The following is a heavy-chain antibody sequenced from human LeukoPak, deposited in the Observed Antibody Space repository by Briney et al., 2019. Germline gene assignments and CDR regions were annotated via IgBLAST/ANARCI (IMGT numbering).Heavy chain of an antibody. V-gene: IGHV3-21*01. CDR1: GFTFSSYS. CDR3: ARMGSGSPGFLEWLLWY. CDR2: ISSSSSYI. J-gene: IGHJ4*02. D-gene: IGHD3-3*01. Sequence: GGSLRLSCAASGFTFSSYSMNWVRQAPGKGLEWVSSISSSSSYIYYADSVKGRFTISRDNAKNSLYLQMNSLRAEDTAVYYCARMGSGSPGFLEWLLWYWGQGTLVTVSS.